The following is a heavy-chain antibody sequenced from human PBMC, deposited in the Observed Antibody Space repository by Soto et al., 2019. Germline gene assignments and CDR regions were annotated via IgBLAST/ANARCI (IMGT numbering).Heavy chain of an antibody. CDR2: VSPYNDNT. CDR1: GYTFIRYG. J-gene: IGHJ6*02. D-gene: IGHD2-2*01. Sequence: ASVKVSCKASGYTFIRYGISWVRQAPGHGLEWMGWVSPYNDNTNYAQKVQGRVTLTTDTSTSTAYMELRNLRSDDTAVYYCARDPSGRYCSSTSCYGPHYGMDVWGQGTTVTVSS. V-gene: IGHV1-18*01. CDR3: ARDPSGRYCSSTSCYGPHYGMDV.